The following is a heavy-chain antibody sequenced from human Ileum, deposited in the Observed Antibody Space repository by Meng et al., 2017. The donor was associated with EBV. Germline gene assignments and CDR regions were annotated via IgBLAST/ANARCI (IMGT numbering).Heavy chain of an antibody. D-gene: IGHD2-15*01. J-gene: IGHJ4*02. CDR3: ARGGWSLDY. Sequence: VQLQESGPGLVKPSATLSLTGTVSCGSISSYYWSWIRQPPGKGLEWIGYIYYSGSTNYNPSLKSRVTISVDTSKNQFSLNLSSVTAADTAVYYCARGGWSLDYWGQGTLVTVSS. V-gene: IGHV4-59*08. CDR1: CGSISSYY. CDR2: IYYSGST.